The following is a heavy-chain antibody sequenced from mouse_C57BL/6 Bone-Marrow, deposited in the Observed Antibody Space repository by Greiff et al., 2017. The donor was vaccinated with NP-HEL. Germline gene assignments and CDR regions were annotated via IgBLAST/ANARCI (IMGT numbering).Heavy chain of an antibody. CDR1: GFTFTDYY. D-gene: IGHD1-1*01. Sequence: EVMLVESGGGLVQPGGSLSLSCAASGFTFTDYYMSWVRQPPGKALEWLGFIRNKANGYTTEYSASVKGRFTISRDNSQSILYLQMNALRAEDSATYYCARYTCTVVPHYYAMDYWGQGTSVTVSS. CDR3: ARYTCTVVPHYYAMDY. J-gene: IGHJ4*01. CDR2: IRNKANGYTT. V-gene: IGHV7-3*01.